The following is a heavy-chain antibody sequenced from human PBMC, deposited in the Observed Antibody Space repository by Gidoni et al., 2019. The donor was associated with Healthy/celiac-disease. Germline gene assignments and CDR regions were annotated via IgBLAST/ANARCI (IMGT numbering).Heavy chain of an antibody. CDR2: IYYSGST. J-gene: IGHJ4*02. CDR3: ARTRGYSSGRYYFDY. CDR1: GYSISSSNW. D-gene: IGHD6-19*01. V-gene: IGHV4-28*01. Sequence: QVQLQESGPGLVKPSDTLSLTCAVSGYSISSSNWWGWIRQPPGKGLEWIGYIYYSGSTYYNPSLKSRVTMSVDTSKNQFSLKLSSVTAVDTAVYYCARTRGYSSGRYYFDYWGQGTLVTVSS.